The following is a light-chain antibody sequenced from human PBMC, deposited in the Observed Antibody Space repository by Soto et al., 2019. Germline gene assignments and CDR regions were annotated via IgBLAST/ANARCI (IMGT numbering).Light chain of an antibody. CDR1: QSVSSIY. Sequence: EIVLTQSPGTLSLSPGERATLSCRASQSVSSIYLAWYQQKPGQAPRLLIHGASSRPTGIPDRFSGSGSGTDFTLTISRLEPEDFAVYYCQQYGSSALTFGGGTKVEIK. CDR2: GAS. J-gene: IGKJ4*02. V-gene: IGKV3-20*01. CDR3: QQYGSSALT.